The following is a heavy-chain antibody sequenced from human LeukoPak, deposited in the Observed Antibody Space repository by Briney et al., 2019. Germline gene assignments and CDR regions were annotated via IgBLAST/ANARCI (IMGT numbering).Heavy chain of an antibody. D-gene: IGHD6-13*01. J-gene: IGHJ4*02. CDR1: GGSISSYY. CDR3: ARDSSSWYSDY. V-gene: IGHV4-59*01. CDR2: IYYSGST. Sequence: SETLSLTCTVSGGSISSYYWSWIRQPPGKGLEWIGYIYYSGSTNYNPSLKSRVTISVDTSKNQFSLKLSSVTAADTAVYYCARDSSSWYSDYWGQGTLVTVSS.